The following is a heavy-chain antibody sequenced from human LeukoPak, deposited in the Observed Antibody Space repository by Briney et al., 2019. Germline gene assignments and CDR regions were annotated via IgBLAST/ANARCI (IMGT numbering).Heavy chain of an antibody. Sequence: GGSLRLSCAASGFTFSSYAMIWARQAPGKGQEWVSAISGSGNSTYYADSVKGRFTISRDNSKNTLYLQMNSLRAEDTAVYYCASSGFGEFDYWGQGTLVTVSS. D-gene: IGHD3-10*01. CDR2: ISGSGNST. V-gene: IGHV3-23*01. CDR1: GFTFSSYA. CDR3: ASSGFGEFDY. J-gene: IGHJ4*02.